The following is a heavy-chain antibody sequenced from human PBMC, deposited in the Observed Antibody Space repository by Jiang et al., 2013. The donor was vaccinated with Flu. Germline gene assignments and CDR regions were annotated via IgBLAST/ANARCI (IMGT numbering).Heavy chain of an antibody. V-gene: IGHV1-69*01. CDR1: GGTFSHYA. CDR3: ARGSQAADYYYGMDV. CDR2: IIPIVGTA. Sequence: SCKASGGTFSHYAISWVRQAPGQGLEWMGGIIPIVGTAKYAQRFQGRLTISAHESTRTADIELSSLTSDDTAVYYCARGSQAADYYYGMDVWGPRDHSHRL. J-gene: IGHJ6*01. D-gene: IGHD6-13*01.